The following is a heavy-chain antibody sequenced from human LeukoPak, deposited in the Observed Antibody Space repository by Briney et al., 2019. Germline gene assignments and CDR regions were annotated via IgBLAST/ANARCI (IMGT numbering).Heavy chain of an antibody. CDR1: GGSISSSSYY. J-gene: IGHJ6*02. D-gene: IGHD3-16*02. CDR2: IYYSGST. CDR3: ALSIYYYYGMDV. Sequence: SETLSLTCTVSGGSISSSSYYWGWIRQPPGKGLEWIGSIYYSGSTYYNPSLKSRVTISVDTSKNQFSLKLSSVTAADTAVYYCALSIYYYYGMDVWGQGTTVTVSS. V-gene: IGHV4-39*07.